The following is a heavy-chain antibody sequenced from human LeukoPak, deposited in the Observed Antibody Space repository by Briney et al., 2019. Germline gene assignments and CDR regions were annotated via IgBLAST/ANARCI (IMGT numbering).Heavy chain of an antibody. J-gene: IGHJ3*02. Sequence: GGSLRLSCAASGFTFSTSWMHWVRHVPGRGLVWVSRIHGDGTNTTSYADSVKGRFTISRDNTKNSLYLQMNSLRAEDTAVYYCAKDVSSGLAAFDIWGQGTMVTVSS. V-gene: IGHV3-74*03. CDR3: AKDVSSGLAAFDI. CDR1: GFTFSTSW. CDR2: IHGDGTNTT. D-gene: IGHD3-3*01.